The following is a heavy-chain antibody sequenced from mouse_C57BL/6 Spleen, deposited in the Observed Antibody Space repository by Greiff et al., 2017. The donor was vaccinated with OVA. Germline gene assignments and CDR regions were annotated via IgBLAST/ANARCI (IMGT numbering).Heavy chain of an antibody. V-gene: IGHV5-4*03. CDR3: ARAPDSSGLDY. CDR2: ISDGGSYT. Sequence: EVKLVESGGGLVKPGGSLKLSCAASGFTFSSYAMSWVRQTPEKRLEWVATISDGGSYTYYPDNVKGRFTISRDNAKHNLYLQMSHLKSEDTAMYYCARAPDSSGLDYWGQGTTLTVSS. J-gene: IGHJ2*01. CDR1: GFTFSSYA. D-gene: IGHD3-2*02.